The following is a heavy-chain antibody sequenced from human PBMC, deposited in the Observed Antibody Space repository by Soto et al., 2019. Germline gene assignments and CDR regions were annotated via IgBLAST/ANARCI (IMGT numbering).Heavy chain of an antibody. D-gene: IGHD3-10*01. CDR1: GDTFSFYT. J-gene: IGHJ4*02. CDR3: ATSYGSGYRAFDY. V-gene: IGHV1-69*02. CDR2: VNPILSMS. Sequence: QVQLVQSGAELKKPGSSVKVSCKASGDTFSFYTINWVRQAPGLGLEWMGRVNPILSMSNYAQKFQGRGTMSEDKSTSTVYMELRSLRSEYTAFYYCATSYGSGYRAFDYWGQGALVTVSS.